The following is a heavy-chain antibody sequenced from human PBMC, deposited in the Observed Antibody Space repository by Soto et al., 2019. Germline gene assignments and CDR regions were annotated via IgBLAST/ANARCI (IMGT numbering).Heavy chain of an antibody. Sequence: ASVKVSCKASGYTFTSYDINWVRQATGQGLEWMGWMNPNSGNTGYAQKFQGRVTMTRNTSISTAYMELSSLRSEDTAVYYCASSSYGYIDYYYYMDVWGKGTTVTVSS. D-gene: IGHD5-18*01. J-gene: IGHJ6*03. V-gene: IGHV1-8*01. CDR3: ASSSYGYIDYYYYMDV. CDR1: GYTFTSYD. CDR2: MNPNSGNT.